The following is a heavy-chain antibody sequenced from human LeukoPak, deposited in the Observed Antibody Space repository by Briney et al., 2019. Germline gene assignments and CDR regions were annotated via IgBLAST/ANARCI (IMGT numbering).Heavy chain of an antibody. CDR2: IKQDGSEK. CDR3: VRAIGAAGSY. D-gene: IGHD6-13*01. CDR1: GFTFNSYW. J-gene: IGHJ4*02. V-gene: IGHV3-7*03. Sequence: PGGSLRLSCAASGFTFNSYWMTWVRQAPGKGLEWVANIKQDGSEKYYVDSVKGRFAISRDNAKNSLYLQMNSLRAEDTAVYYCVRAIGAAGSYGAQGPLVTVS.